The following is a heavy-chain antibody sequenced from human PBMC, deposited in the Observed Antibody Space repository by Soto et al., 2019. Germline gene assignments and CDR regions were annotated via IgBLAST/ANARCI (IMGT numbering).Heavy chain of an antibody. V-gene: IGHV4-39*01. CDR3: ARWASVVPAAIRDDYSGNYYSEY. Sequence: ETLSLTCTVSGGSISSSSYYWGWIRQPPGKGLEWIGIIYYSGSTYYNPSLKSRVTISVDTSKNQFSLKLSSVTAADTAVYYCARWASVVPAAIRDDYSGNYYSEYWGQGTMVTVSS. CDR1: GGSISSSSYY. D-gene: IGHD2-2*01. CDR2: IYYSGST. J-gene: IGHJ4*02.